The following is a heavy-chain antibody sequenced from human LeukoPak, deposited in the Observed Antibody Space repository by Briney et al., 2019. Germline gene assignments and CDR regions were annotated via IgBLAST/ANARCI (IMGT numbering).Heavy chain of an antibody. CDR3: VTWRNYHDSSGYFHFDF. CDR2: IRYDGSKK. Sequence: PGGSLRLSCAASGFTFSSYGMHWVRQGPGKGLEWVAFIRYDGSKKYYADSVKGRLTISRDNSKKTLYLQMNSLRAEDTAVYYCVTWRNYHDSSGYFHFDFWGQGTLVTVSS. V-gene: IGHV3-30*02. J-gene: IGHJ4*02. CDR1: GFTFSSYG. D-gene: IGHD3-22*01.